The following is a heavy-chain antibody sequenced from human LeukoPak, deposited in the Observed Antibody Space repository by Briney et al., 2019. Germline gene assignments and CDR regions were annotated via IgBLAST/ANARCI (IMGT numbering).Heavy chain of an antibody. D-gene: IGHD1-26*01. CDR2: INHSGST. CDR3: ARASVGASSYFDY. J-gene: IGHJ4*02. V-gene: IGHV4-34*01. CDR1: GGSFSGYY. Sequence: PSETLSLTCAVYGGSFSGYYWSWIRQPPGKGLEWIGEINHSGSTNYNPSLKSRVTISVDTSKNQFSLKLSSVTAADTAVYYCARASVGASSYFDYWGQGTLVTVSS.